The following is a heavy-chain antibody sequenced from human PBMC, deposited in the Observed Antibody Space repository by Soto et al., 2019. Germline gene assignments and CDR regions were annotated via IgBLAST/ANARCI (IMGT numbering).Heavy chain of an antibody. D-gene: IGHD2-15*01. CDR2: VFHTGGT. CDR1: SDSIAGENW. Sequence: QVQLQESGPGLVKPSETLSLTCTVSSDSIAGENWWSWVRQPPGLGLEWIGEVFHTGGTNYNPSLNSRVTMEVDKSKNQFSLTLISATAAVTAVYYCAIVFSAGSGCMYYFDFWGQGTLVSVSS. V-gene: IGHV4-4*02. CDR3: AIVFSAGSGCMYYFDF. J-gene: IGHJ4*02.